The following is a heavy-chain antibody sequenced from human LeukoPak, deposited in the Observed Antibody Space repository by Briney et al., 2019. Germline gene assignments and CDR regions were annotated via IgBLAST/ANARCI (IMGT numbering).Heavy chain of an antibody. V-gene: IGHV4-39*07. CDR2: LYYSGST. CDR3: ARVRIGWFDP. Sequence: PSETLSLTCTVSGGSISSGNYYWSWIRLPAGKGLEWIGSLYYSGSTYYNPSLRSRVTISVDTSKNQFSLRLSSVTAADTAVYYCARVRIGWFDPWGQGTLVTVSS. D-gene: IGHD2-15*01. J-gene: IGHJ5*02. CDR1: GGSISSGNYY.